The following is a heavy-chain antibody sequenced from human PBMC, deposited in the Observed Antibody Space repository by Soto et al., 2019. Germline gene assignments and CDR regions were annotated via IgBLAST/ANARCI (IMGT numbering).Heavy chain of an antibody. CDR1: GASITSTTYF. Sequence: SETLSLTCTLSGASITSTTYFWAWIRQPPGRGLEWVGSIYYSGKTHYNPSLKSRVTISVDTSKNQFSLRLSSVTTADTAVYYCARGGFEYCSGGSCYPADYWGQGTLVTVSS. J-gene: IGHJ4*02. D-gene: IGHD2-15*01. V-gene: IGHV4-39*07. CDR3: ARGGFEYCSGGSCYPADY. CDR2: IYYSGKT.